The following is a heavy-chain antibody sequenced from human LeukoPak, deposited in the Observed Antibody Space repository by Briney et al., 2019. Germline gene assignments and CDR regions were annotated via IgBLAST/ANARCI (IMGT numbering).Heavy chain of an antibody. D-gene: IGHD3-22*01. CDR1: GGTFSSYA. J-gene: IGHJ3*02. V-gene: IGHV1-69*06. Sequence: GASVKVSCKASGGTFSSYAISWVRQAPGQGLEWMGRIIPIFGTANYAQKFQGRVTITADKSTSTAYMELSSLRSEDTAVYYCARQRGYYDSSGYYYAAFDIWGQGTMVTVSS. CDR3: ARQRGYYDSSGYYYAAFDI. CDR2: IIPIFGTA.